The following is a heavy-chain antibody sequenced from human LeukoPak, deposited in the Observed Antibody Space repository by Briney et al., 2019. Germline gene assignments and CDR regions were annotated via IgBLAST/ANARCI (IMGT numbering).Heavy chain of an antibody. J-gene: IGHJ4*02. CDR3: ARAMRSGYDY. CDR1: GFTFDDYG. D-gene: IGHD5-12*01. V-gene: IGHV3-48*02. CDR2: ISSRSDSV. Sequence: PGGSLRLSCAASGFTFDDYGMSWVRQAPGKRLEWVSYISSRSDSVYYADSVKGRFTISRDNAENSLYLQMSSLRDEDTAVYYCARAMRSGYDYWGQGTLVTVSS.